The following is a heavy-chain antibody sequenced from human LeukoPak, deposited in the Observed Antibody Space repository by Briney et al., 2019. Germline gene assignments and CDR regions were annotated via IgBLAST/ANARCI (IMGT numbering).Heavy chain of an antibody. CDR2: ISGSGGST. J-gene: IGHJ4*02. CDR1: GFTFSSYG. Sequence: GGTLRLSCAASGFTFSSYGMSWVRQAPGKGLEWVSAISGSGGSTYYADSVKGRFTISRDNSKNTLYPQMNSLRAEDTAVYYCAKDGATYYYDSSGYYQISHFDYWGQGTLVTVSS. CDR3: AKDGATYYYDSSGYYQISHFDY. V-gene: IGHV3-23*01. D-gene: IGHD3-22*01.